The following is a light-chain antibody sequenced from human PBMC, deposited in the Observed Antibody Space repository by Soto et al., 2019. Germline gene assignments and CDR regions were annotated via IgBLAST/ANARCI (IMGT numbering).Light chain of an antibody. CDR2: EVT. J-gene: IGLJ1*01. Sequence: QSVLTQPASVSGSPGQSITISCIGTSSDIGAYNYGSWYQQHPGKVPKLMIYEVTNRPSGLSNRCSGSKSGNTASLTISGLQTEDEADYFCSSYTSTSTLYVFGTGTKVTVL. V-gene: IGLV2-14*01. CDR1: SSDIGAYNY. CDR3: SSYTSTSTLYV.